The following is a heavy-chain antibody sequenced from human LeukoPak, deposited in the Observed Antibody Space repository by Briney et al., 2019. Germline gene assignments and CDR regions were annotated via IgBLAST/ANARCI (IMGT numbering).Heavy chain of an antibody. J-gene: IGHJ6*02. V-gene: IGHV1-69*13. Sequence: SVNVSFTASGGTFSSYAISWVRQAPGQGLEWMGGIIPIFGTANYAQKFQGRVTITADESTSTAYMELSSLRSEDTAVYYCARGPDGDPLRGGMDVWGQGTTVTVSS. CDR2: IIPIFGTA. CDR3: ARGPDGDPLRGGMDV. CDR1: GGTFSSYA. D-gene: IGHD4-17*01.